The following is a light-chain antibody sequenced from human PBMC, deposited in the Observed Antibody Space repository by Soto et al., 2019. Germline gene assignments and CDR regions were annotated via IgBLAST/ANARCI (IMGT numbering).Light chain of an antibody. CDR1: SSNIGSHT. Sequence: QSVLTQPPSASGTPGQTIAISCSGSSSNIGSHTVNWYQQLPGTAPRLLIYSNTQRPSGVPDRFSGSKSGTSASLAITGLQSDSEGDYYCAAWDDSLNGVVFGGGTKLTVL. CDR2: SNT. V-gene: IGLV1-44*01. J-gene: IGLJ2*01. CDR3: AAWDDSLNGVV.